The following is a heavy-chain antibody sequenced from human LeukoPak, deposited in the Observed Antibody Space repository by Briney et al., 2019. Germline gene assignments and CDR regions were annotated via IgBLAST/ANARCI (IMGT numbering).Heavy chain of an antibody. V-gene: IGHV3-30*02. CDR3: AKELGACSSTSCYRVNYYYYYMDV. J-gene: IGHJ6*03. CDR1: GFTFSSYG. Sequence: GGSLRLPCAASGFTFSSYGMHWVRQAPGKGLEWVAFIRYDGSNKYYADSVKGRFTISRDNSKNTLYLQMNSLRAEDTAVYYCAKELGACSSTSCYRVNYYYYYMDVWGKGTTVTVSS. CDR2: IRYDGSNK. D-gene: IGHD2-2*02.